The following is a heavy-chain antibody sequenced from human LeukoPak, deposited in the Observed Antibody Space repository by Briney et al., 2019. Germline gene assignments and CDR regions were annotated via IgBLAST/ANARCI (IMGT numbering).Heavy chain of an antibody. V-gene: IGHV4-4*07. Sequence: SETLSLTCTVSGDSIIGYYWSWIRQPAGKGLEWIGRIYTSGSTNYNPSLKSRVTMSVDTSKNQFSLKLSSVTAADTAVYYCARETEGVCSSTSCYEDWFDPWGQGTLVTVSS. CDR1: GDSIIGYY. J-gene: IGHJ5*02. D-gene: IGHD2-2*01. CDR2: IYTSGST. CDR3: ARETEGVCSSTSCYEDWFDP.